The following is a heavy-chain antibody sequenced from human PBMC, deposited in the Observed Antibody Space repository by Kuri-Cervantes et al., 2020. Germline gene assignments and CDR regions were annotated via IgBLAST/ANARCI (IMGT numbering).Heavy chain of an antibody. J-gene: IGHJ4*02. CDR2: IYSDGSGT. D-gene: IGHD3-9*01. V-gene: IGHV3-74*01. CDR1: GFTFNNYW. Sequence: GESLKISCAASGFTFNNYWMHWVRQAPGKGLVWVSRIYSDGSGTNYVDSVKGRFTISRDNAKNTLYLQMHSLRVEDTAVYYCARQRYRGPFDYWGQGTLVTVSS. CDR3: ARQRYRGPFDY.